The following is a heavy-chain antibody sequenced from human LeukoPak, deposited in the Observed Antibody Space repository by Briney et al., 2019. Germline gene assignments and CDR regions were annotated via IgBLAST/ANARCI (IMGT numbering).Heavy chain of an antibody. CDR2: IKQDGSEK. D-gene: IGHD1-26*01. J-gene: IGHJ4*02. Sequence: GGSLRLSCAASGFTVSSNYMSWVRQAPGKGLEWVANIKQDGSEKYYVDSVKGRFTISRDNAKNSLYLQMNSLRAEDTAVYYCARDHLVGANSWGQGTLVTVSS. V-gene: IGHV3-7*01. CDR1: GFTVSSNY. CDR3: ARDHLVGANS.